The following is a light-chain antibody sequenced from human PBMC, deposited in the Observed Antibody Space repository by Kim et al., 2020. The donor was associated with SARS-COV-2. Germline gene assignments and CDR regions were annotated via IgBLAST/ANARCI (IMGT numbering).Light chain of an antibody. Sequence: DIVMTQSPDSLAVSLGERATINCKSSQSVLYSSNNKNYLLWYQQKPGQPPKLLISWASTRESRVPDRFSGSGSGTDFTLTISNLQAEDVAVYYCQPYYSTPPYSFGQGTKLEI. J-gene: IGKJ2*03. V-gene: IGKV4-1*01. CDR2: WAS. CDR3: QPYYSTPPYS. CDR1: QSVLYSSNNKNY.